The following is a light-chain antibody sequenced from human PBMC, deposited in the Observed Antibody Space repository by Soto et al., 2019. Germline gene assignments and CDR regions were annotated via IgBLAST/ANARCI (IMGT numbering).Light chain of an antibody. Sequence: QSVLTQPASVSGSPGQSITISCTGTSSDVGDYDYVSWYQQYAGKAPKMMIYEVSKRPSGVSNRFSGSKSGNTASLTISGLQADDEADYCCSSYRSSNPLLFGGGTKLTVL. CDR1: SSDVGDYDY. CDR3: SSYRSSNPLL. CDR2: EVS. V-gene: IGLV2-14*01. J-gene: IGLJ2*01.